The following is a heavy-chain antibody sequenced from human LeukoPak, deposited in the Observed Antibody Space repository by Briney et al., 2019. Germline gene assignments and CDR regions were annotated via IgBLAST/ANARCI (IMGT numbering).Heavy chain of an antibody. V-gene: IGHV4-30-2*01. D-gene: IGHD3-3*01. Sequence: SETLSLTCAVSGGSISGGYSWSWIRQPPGKGLEWIGYIYHSGTTYSNPSLKSRVTISVDRSKNQFSLRLSSVTAADTAVYYCARQRRAESGTAPTFDYWGQGTLVTVSS. CDR3: ARQRRAESGTAPTFDY. CDR2: IYHSGTT. CDR1: GGSISGGYS. J-gene: IGHJ4*02.